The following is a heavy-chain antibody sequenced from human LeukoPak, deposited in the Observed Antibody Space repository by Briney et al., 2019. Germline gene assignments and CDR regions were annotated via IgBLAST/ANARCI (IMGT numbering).Heavy chain of an antibody. CDR1: GGSFSGYY. Sequence: PSETLSLTCAVYGGSFSGYYWSWIRQPPGKGPEWIGEINHSGSTNYNPSLKSRVTISVDTSKNQFSLKLSSVTAADTAVYYCARGLIPRNRGCSGGSCYYSDYWGQGTLVTVSS. CDR3: ARGLIPRNRGCSGGSCYYSDY. V-gene: IGHV4-34*01. CDR2: INHSGST. D-gene: IGHD2-15*01. J-gene: IGHJ4*02.